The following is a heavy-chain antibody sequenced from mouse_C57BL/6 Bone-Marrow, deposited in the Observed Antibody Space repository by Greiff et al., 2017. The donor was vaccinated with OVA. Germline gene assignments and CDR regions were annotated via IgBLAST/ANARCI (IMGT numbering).Heavy chain of an antibody. CDR1: GYSFTGYY. CDR2: INPSTGGT. Sequence: EVQLVESGPELVKPGASVKISCKASGYSFTGYYMNWVKQSPEKSLEWIGEINPSTGGTTYNQKFKAKATLTVDKSSSTAYMQLKSLTSEDSAVYYCARSWPWYFDVWGTGTTVTVSS. V-gene: IGHV1-42*01. CDR3: ARSWPWYFDV. J-gene: IGHJ1*03.